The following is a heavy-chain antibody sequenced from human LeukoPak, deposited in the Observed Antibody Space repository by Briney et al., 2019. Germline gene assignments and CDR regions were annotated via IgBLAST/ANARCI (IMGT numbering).Heavy chain of an antibody. CDR3: ARVSPRDYVVAFSYYHGMYG. V-gene: IGHV4-34*01. CDR2: INRSGSS. CDR1: GVSFSGYA. J-gene: IGHJ6*02. Sequence: SETLSLTCAVYGVSFSGYALSWIRQAPGKGLEWIAEINRSGSSTYYPSLKSRVTISVNTSKKQSSLKLRSVTTADTAVYYWARVSPRDYVVAFSYYHGMYGRGQGTTVSV. D-gene: IGHD4-17*01.